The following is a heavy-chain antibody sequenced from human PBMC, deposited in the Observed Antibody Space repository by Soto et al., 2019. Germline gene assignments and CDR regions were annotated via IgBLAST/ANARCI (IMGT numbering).Heavy chain of an antibody. Sequence: GESLKISCKGSGYSFTSYWIGWVRQMPGKSLEWMGIIYPGDSDTRYSPSFQGQVTISADKSISTAYLQLSSLKASDTAMYYCARQTLKTSSYYCYYMDVWGKGTTVTVSS. CDR3: ARQTLKTSSYYCYYMDV. J-gene: IGHJ6*03. CDR1: GYSFTSYW. CDR2: IYPGDSDT. V-gene: IGHV5-51*01.